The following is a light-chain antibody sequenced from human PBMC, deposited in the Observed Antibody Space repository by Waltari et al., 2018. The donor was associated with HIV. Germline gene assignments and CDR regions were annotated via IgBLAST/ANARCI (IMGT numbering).Light chain of an antibody. CDR2: AAS. Sequence: ENVLTQSPGTLSLYPGERATLSCRASRSVSSNYLTWYQQRPGQAPRLLIYAASTRATAIPDMFSGSGSGTDFTLTISRLEPEDFAVYYCQQYGTSPYTFCQGTKVEI. V-gene: IGKV3-20*01. CDR1: RSVSSNY. J-gene: IGKJ2*01. CDR3: QQYGTSPYT.